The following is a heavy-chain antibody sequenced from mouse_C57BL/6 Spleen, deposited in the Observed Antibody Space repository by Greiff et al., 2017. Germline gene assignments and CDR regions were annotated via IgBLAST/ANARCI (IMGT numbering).Heavy chain of an antibody. Sequence: EVMLVESEGGLVQPGSSMKLSCTASGFTFSDYYMAWVRQVPEKGLEWVANINYDGSSTYYLDSLKSRFIISRDNAKNILYLQMSSLKSEDTATYYWARASYSNLYWYFDVWGTGTTVTVSS. J-gene: IGHJ1*03. D-gene: IGHD2-5*01. CDR2: INYDGSST. CDR1: GFTFSDYY. V-gene: IGHV5-16*01. CDR3: ARASYSNLYWYFDV.